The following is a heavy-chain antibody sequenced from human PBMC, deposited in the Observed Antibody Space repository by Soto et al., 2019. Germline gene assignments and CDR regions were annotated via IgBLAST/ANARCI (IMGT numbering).Heavy chain of an antibody. Sequence: QVQLVQSGAEVKRPGASVKVSCKASGYIFMSYGITWVRQAPGQGLEWLGCFTADDGDTNYAKKFQGRVTMTTDTSTSPAHIGRRSMRSVDTEIYYCARRTLGSGIGVADCWGQGTLVTVSS. CDR2: FTADDGDT. CDR1: GYIFMSYG. J-gene: IGHJ4*02. D-gene: IGHD3-10*01. CDR3: ARRTLGSGIGVADC. V-gene: IGHV1-18*01.